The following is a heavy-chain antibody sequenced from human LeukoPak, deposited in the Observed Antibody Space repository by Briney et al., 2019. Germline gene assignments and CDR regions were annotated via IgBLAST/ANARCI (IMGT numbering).Heavy chain of an antibody. V-gene: IGHV1-46*01. D-gene: IGHD6-19*01. CDR3: ARGLAVAGTGSNRYFDY. CDR1: GYTFTSYY. CDR2: INPSGGST. Sequence: GASVKVSCKASGYTFTSYYMLWVRQAPGQGLEWMGIINPSGGSTSYAQKFQGRVTMTRDTSTSTVYMELSSLRSEDTAVYYCARGLAVAGTGSNRYFDYWGQGTLVTVSS. J-gene: IGHJ4*02.